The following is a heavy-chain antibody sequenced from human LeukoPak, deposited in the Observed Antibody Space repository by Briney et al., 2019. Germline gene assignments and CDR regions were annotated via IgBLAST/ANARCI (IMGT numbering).Heavy chain of an antibody. CDR1: GYSISSGYY. J-gene: IGHJ2*01. Sequence: SETLCLTCAVSGYSISSGYYWGWIRQPPGKGLEWIGSIYHSGSTYYNPSLKSRVTISVDTSKNQFSLKLSSVTAADTAVYYCARHLDSSWDLFDWYFDLWGRGTLVTVSS. D-gene: IGHD6-13*01. CDR3: ARHLDSSWDLFDWYFDL. V-gene: IGHV4-38-2*01. CDR2: IYHSGST.